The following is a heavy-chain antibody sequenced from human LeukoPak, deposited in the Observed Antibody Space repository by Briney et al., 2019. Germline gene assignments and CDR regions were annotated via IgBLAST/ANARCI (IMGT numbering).Heavy chain of an antibody. CDR3: ARASDYGSGSYYNALYFDY. CDR1: GFTFSTDS. Sequence: SGGSLRLSCAASGFTFSTDSMNWVRQAPGKGLEWVSSISSSSSYIYYADSVKGRFTISRDNAKNSLYLQMNSLRAEDTAVYYCARASDYGSGSYYNALYFDYWGQGTLVTVSS. D-gene: IGHD3-10*01. V-gene: IGHV3-21*01. J-gene: IGHJ4*02. CDR2: ISSSSSYI.